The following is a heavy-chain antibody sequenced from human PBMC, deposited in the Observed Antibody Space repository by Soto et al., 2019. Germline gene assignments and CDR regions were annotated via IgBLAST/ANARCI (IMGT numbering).Heavy chain of an antibody. J-gene: IGHJ6*03. CDR1: GFTFSSYS. Sequence: GGSLRLSCAASGFTFSSYSMNWVRQAPGKGLEWVSYISSSSSTIYYADSVKGRFTISRDNAKNSLYLQMNSLRAEDTAVYYCAREYRGYSYGFEGYYMDVWGKGTTVTVSS. CDR3: AREYRGYSYGFEGYYMDV. V-gene: IGHV3-48*01. D-gene: IGHD5-18*01. CDR2: ISSSSSTI.